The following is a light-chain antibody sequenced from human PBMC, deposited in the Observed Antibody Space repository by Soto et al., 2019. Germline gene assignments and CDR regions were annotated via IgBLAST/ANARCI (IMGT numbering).Light chain of an antibody. J-gene: IGLJ2*01. Sequence: QSALTQPRSVSGSPGQSVAISCSPITSDVGGYNYVSWYQQYPGKEPKLIIYDVNKRPSGVPDRFSGSKSGNTASLTISGLQADDGAGYYCCSCTVTSVAFGGGTKVTVL. CDR3: CSCTVTSVA. CDR1: TSDVGGYNY. CDR2: DVN. V-gene: IGLV2-11*01.